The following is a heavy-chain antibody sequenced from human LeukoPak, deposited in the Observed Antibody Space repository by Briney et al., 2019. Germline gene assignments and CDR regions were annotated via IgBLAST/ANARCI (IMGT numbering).Heavy chain of an antibody. CDR3: ARGSVGNDAFDI. V-gene: IGHV1-2*02. CDR1: GYTFAGYY. CDR2: INPNSGGT. J-gene: IGHJ3*02. Sequence: GASAKVSCKASGYTFAGYYMHWVRQAPGQGLEWMGWINPNSGGTNYAQKFQGRVTMTRDTSISTAYMELSRLRSDDTAVYYCARGSVGNDAFDIWGQGTMVTVSS.